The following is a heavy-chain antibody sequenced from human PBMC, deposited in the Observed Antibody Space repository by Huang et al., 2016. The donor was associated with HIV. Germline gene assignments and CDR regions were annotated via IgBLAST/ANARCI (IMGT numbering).Heavy chain of an antibody. V-gene: IGHV4-34*01. CDR3: ASRRPRVRGGGGDFPS. Sequence: QVQLQQWGAGLLKPSETLSLTCAVYGGSFSSYSWGWIRQSPGTGLHWVGEIDHSGATTDNPPLQSRLTISVDTSKNQFSLRLTSVTAADTAVYYCASRRPRVRGGGGDFPSWGQGTLVTVSS. CDR1: GGSFSSYS. CDR2: IDHSGAT. J-gene: IGHJ4*02. D-gene: IGHD3-10*01.